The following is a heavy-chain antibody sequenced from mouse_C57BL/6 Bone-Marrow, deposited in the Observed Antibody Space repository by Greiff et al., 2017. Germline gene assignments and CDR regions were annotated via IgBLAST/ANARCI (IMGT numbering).Heavy chain of an antibody. V-gene: IGHV1-54*01. CDR3: ARPIDYGYEDYYAMDY. Sequence: VQLQQSGAELVRPGTSVKVSCKASGYAFTNYLIEWVKQRPGQGLEWIGVINPGSGGTNYNEKFKGKATLTADKSSSTAYMPLSSLTSEDSAVFFCARPIDYGYEDYYAMDYWGQGTSVTVSS. CDR2: INPGSGGT. D-gene: IGHD2-2*01. CDR1: GYAFTNYL. J-gene: IGHJ4*01.